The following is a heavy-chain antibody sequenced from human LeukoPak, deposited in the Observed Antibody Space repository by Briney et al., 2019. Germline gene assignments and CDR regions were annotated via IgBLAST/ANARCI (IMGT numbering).Heavy chain of an antibody. CDR3: ARDLGYSDGCFDY. Sequence: GGSLRLSCAASGFTVSSNYMSWVRQAPGKGLEWVSLIYSGGSTYYADSVKGRFTISRDYSKNTLFLQMDNLRAEDTAIYYCARDLGYSDGCFDYWGQGTLVTVSS. CDR2: IYSGGST. D-gene: IGHD5-18*01. V-gene: IGHV3-66*01. CDR1: GFTVSSNY. J-gene: IGHJ4*02.